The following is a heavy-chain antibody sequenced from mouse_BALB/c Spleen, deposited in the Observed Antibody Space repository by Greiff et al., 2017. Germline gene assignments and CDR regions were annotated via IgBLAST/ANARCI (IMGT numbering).Heavy chain of an antibody. CDR3: ARTLYGNYGMDY. D-gene: IGHD2-1*01. CDR2: IWSGGST. Sequence: VKLVESGPGLVQPSQSLSITCTVSGFSLTSYGVHWVRQSPGKGLEWLGVIWSGGSTDYNAAFISRLSISKDNSKSQVFFKMNSLQANDTAIYYCARTLYGNYGMDYWGQGTSVTVSS. CDR1: GFSLTSYG. J-gene: IGHJ4*01. V-gene: IGHV2-2*02.